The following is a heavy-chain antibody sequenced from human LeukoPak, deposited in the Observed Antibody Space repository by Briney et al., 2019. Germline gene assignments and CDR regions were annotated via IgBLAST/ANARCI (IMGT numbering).Heavy chain of an antibody. CDR2: IYSGGNT. Sequence: PGGSLRLSCTVSGFTVSSNSMSWDRQAPGKGLEWVSFIYSGGNTHYSDSVKGRFTISRDNSKNTLYLQMNSLRADDTAVYYCARRAGEYSHPYDYWGQGTLVTVSS. CDR3: ARRAGEYSHPYDY. D-gene: IGHD4-17*01. V-gene: IGHV3-53*01. CDR1: GFTVSSNS. J-gene: IGHJ4*02.